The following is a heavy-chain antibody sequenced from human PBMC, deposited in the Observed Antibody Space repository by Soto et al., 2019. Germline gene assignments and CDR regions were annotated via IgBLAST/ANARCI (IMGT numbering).Heavy chain of an antibody. D-gene: IGHD3-3*01. CDR1: GFTFSSYW. CDR2: ISSNGGST. J-gene: IGHJ4*02. Sequence: GASVKVSCAASGFTFSSYWMHWVRQAPGKGLEYVSAISSNGGSTYYANSVKGRFTISRDNSKNTLYLQMGSLRAEDMAVYYCARVAFYDFWNGYYKYFDYWGQGALVTVSS. V-gene: IGHV3-64*01. CDR3: ARVAFYDFWNGYYKYFDY.